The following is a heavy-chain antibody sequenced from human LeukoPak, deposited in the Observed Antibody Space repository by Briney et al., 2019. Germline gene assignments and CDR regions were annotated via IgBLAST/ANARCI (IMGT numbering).Heavy chain of an antibody. Sequence: KPSETLSLTCTVSGGSIRSSTYYWGWIPQPPGKGPEWIGTIYYSGSTYYNPSLKSRVTISGDASKNHFSLNLTSMTAADTAVYYCARLPKGLYDYAYWGQGTLVTVSS. V-gene: IGHV4-39*02. J-gene: IGHJ4*02. CDR3: ARLPKGLYDYAY. CDR1: GGSIRSSTYY. D-gene: IGHD2/OR15-2a*01. CDR2: IYYSGST.